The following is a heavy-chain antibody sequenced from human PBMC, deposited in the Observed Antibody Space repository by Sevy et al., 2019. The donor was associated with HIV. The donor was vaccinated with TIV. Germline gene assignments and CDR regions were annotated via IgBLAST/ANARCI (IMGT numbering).Heavy chain of an antibody. Sequence: ASVKVSCKASGYTFTSYGISWVRQAPGQGLEWMGWISAYNGNTNYAQKLQGRVTMTTDTSTSTAYMGLRSLRSDDTAVYYCARDPTTPSGYGMDVWGQGTTVTVSS. CDR2: ISAYNGNT. V-gene: IGHV1-18*01. CDR3: ARDPTTPSGYGMDV. J-gene: IGHJ6*02. CDR1: GYTFTSYG. D-gene: IGHD4-17*01.